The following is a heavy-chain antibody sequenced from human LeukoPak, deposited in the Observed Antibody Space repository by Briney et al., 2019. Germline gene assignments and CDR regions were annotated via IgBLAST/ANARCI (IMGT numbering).Heavy chain of an antibody. J-gene: IGHJ4*02. CDR3: AKDLSDYGGLRPYFDY. Sequence: PGESLKISCAASGFSFSSYGMHWVRQAPGKGLEWVAFIRYDGSNKYYADSVKGRFTISRDNSKNTLYLQMSSLRGEDTDVYHCAKDLSDYGGLRPYFDYWGQGTLVTVSS. V-gene: IGHV3-30*02. CDR2: IRYDGSNK. D-gene: IGHD4-23*01. CDR1: GFSFSSYG.